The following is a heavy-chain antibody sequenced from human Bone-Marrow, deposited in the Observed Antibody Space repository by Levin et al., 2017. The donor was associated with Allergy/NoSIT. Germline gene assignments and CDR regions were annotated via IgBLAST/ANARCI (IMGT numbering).Heavy chain of an antibody. CDR2: IYYSGST. Sequence: SCTVSGGSISSYYWSWIRQPPGKGLEWNGYIYYSGSTNYNPSLKSRVTISVDTSKNQFSLKLSSVTAADTAVYYCARGITIFGVVISAYYFDYWGQGTLVTVSS. V-gene: IGHV4-59*01. D-gene: IGHD3-3*01. CDR3: ARGITIFGVVISAYYFDY. CDR1: GGSISSYY. J-gene: IGHJ4*02.